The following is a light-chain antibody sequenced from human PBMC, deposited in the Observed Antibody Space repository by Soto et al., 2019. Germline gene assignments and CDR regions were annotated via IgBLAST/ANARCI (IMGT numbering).Light chain of an antibody. CDR3: QQYGSSGT. J-gene: IGKJ1*01. CDR1: QSVRSS. CDR2: GAS. Sequence: PGERATLSCRASQSVRSSLAWYQQKPGQAPRLLIYGASNRATGIPDRFSGSGSGTDFTLTISRLEPEDFAVYYCQQYGSSGTFGQGTKVDIK. V-gene: IGKV3-20*01.